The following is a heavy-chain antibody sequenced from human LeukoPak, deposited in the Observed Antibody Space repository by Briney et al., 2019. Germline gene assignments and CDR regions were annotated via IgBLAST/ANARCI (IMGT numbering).Heavy chain of an antibody. J-gene: IGHJ3*02. Sequence: GESLKISCQASGYSFTRYWIGWVRQMPGKGLEWMGIIYPGDYDTTYSPPFQGQVTISADKSISTAYLQWRSVKASDTAMYYCARRGCGGDGYCDAFDIWGQGTMVTVSS. CDR3: ARRGCGGDGYCDAFDI. CDR2: IYPGDYDT. V-gene: IGHV5-51*01. D-gene: IGHD5-24*01. CDR1: GYSFTRYW.